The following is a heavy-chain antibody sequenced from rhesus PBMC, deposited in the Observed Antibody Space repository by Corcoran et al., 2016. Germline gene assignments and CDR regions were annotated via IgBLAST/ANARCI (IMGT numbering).Heavy chain of an antibody. V-gene: IGHV4-169*02. CDR3: ASSAQQRLVSFDY. CDR2: IYGSGSST. CDR1: GGSISSSY. J-gene: IGHJ4*01. Sequence: QLQLQESGPGLVKPSETLSVTCAVSGGSISSSYWSWIRQAPGKGLEWIGYIYGSGSSTNYNPSLKSRVTLSEDTSKNQLSLKLSSGTAADTAVYYCASSAQQRLVSFDYWGQGVLVTVSS. D-gene: IGHD6S26*01.